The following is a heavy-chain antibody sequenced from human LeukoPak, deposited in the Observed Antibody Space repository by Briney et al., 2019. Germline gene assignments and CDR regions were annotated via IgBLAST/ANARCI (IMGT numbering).Heavy chain of an antibody. D-gene: IGHD6-13*01. CDR2: IYYSGST. Sequence: SETLSLTCTVSGGSISSGDYDWSWIRQPPGKGLEGIGYIYYSGSTYYNPSLKSRVTISIDTPKHQLSLKLSSVTAADTAVYYCAKDLVWGLGSWYGHNWCEPWGQGTLVTVSS. J-gene: IGHJ5*02. V-gene: IGHV4-30-4*01. CDR1: GGSISSGDYD. CDR3: AKDLVWGLGSWYGHNWCEP.